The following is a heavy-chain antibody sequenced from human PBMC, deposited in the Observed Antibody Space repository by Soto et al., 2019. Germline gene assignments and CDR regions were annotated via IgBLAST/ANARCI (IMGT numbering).Heavy chain of an antibody. V-gene: IGHV3-33*01. CDR1: GFTFSSYG. J-gene: IGHJ4*02. D-gene: IGHD1-26*01. Sequence: QVQLVESGGGVVQPGRSLRLSCAASGFTFSSYGMHWVRQAPGKGLEWVAVIWYDGSNKYYADSVKGRFTISRDNSKNTLYLQMNSQRAEDTAVYYCARDPGIVGATDYYFDYWGQGTLVTVSS. CDR2: IWYDGSNK. CDR3: ARDPGIVGATDYYFDY.